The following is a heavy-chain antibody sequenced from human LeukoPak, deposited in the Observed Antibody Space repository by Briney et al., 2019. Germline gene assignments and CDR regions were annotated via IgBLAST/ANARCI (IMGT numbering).Heavy chain of an antibody. CDR3: ARPPYGEDDY. D-gene: IGHD4-17*01. CDR2: INHSGST. V-gene: IGHV4-34*01. Sequence: PSETLSLTCAVYGGSFSGYYWSWIRQPPGKGLEWIGEINHSGSTNYNPSLKSRVTISVDTSKNQFSLKLSSVTAADTAVYYCARPPYGEDDYWGQGTLVTVSS. J-gene: IGHJ4*02. CDR1: GGSFSGYY.